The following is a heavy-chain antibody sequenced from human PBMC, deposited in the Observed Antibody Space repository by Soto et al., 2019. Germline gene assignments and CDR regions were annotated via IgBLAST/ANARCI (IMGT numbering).Heavy chain of an antibody. CDR1: GGSISTYY. CDR2: IYYSGST. J-gene: IGHJ3*02. D-gene: IGHD2-21*01. V-gene: IGHV4-59*12. Sequence: QVQLQESGPGLVTPSETLSLTCTVSGGSISTYYWTWIRQSPEKGLEWLGNIYYSGSTNYSPSLNSRLTISLDTAKNQFSLKLRSVTAADTAVYYCARESRCVKGACGNVFDIWGRGTKVTVSS. CDR3: ARESRCVKGACGNVFDI.